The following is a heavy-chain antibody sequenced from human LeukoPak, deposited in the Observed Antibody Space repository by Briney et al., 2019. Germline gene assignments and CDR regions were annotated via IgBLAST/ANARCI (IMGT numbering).Heavy chain of an antibody. V-gene: IGHV3-30*04. D-gene: IGHD3-16*02. CDR1: ELNFKTRA. Sequence: GGSLRLSCVVSELNFKTRAMHWVRQAPGKGLEWVAGLSFDASGRNYADSVKGRFTISRDNSKNTLYLQMHSLSPEDTAVYFCARDLQEISSFYFDYWGRGSLVTVSS. CDR2: LSFDASGR. CDR3: ARDLQEISSFYFDY. J-gene: IGHJ4*02.